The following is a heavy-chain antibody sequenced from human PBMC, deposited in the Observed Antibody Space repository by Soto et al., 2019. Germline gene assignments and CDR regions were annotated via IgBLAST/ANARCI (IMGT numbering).Heavy chain of an antibody. V-gene: IGHV1-3*01. CDR3: ARGSGRGIVVVPAAIGDWFDP. CDR2: INAGNGNT. Sequence: ASVKVSCKASGYTFTSYAMHWVRQAPGQRLEWMGWINAGNGNTKYSQKFQGRVTITRDTSASTAYMELSSPRSEDTAVYYCARGSGRGIVVVPAAIGDWFDPWGQGTLVTVSS. D-gene: IGHD2-2*01. CDR1: GYTFTSYA. J-gene: IGHJ5*02.